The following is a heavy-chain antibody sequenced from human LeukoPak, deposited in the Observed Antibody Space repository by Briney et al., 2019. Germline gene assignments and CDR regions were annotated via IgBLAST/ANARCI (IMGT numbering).Heavy chain of an antibody. CDR3: AREGSMALMDDYYTDV. CDR1: GGSISSYY. Sequence: SETLSLTCTVSGGSISSYYWSWIRQPAGKGLEWIGRIYTSGSTNYNPSLKSRVTMSVDTSKNQFSLKLSSVTAAHTSVYYCAREGSMALMDDYYTDVWGKGTTLTVSS. D-gene: IGHD2/OR15-2a*01. V-gene: IGHV4-4*07. CDR2: IYTSGST. J-gene: IGHJ6*03.